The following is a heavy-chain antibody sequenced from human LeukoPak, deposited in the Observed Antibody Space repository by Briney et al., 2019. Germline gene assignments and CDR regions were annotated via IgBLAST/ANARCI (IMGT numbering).Heavy chain of an antibody. CDR2: ISGSGGST. CDR1: GFTFSSYA. V-gene: IGHV3-23*01. Sequence: PGGSLRLSCAASGFTFSSYAMSWVRQAPGKGLEWVSAISGSGGSTYYADSVKGRFTISRDNSKNTLYLQMNSLRAEDTAVYHCAKQGQWALRNFDFWGQGTLVTVSS. J-gene: IGHJ4*02. CDR3: AKQGQWALRNFDF. D-gene: IGHD1-26*01.